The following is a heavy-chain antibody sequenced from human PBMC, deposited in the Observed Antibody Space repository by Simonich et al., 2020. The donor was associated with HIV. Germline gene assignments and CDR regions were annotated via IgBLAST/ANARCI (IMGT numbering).Heavy chain of an antibody. CDR3: ARLHPTTVTTPYFDY. CDR1: GGSFSGYY. CDR2: INHSGST. D-gene: IGHD4-17*01. J-gene: IGHJ4*02. V-gene: IGHV4-34*01. Sequence: QVQLQQWGAGLLKPSETLSLTCAVYGGSFSGYYWSWIRQPPGKVLEWIGEINHSGSTNYNPSLKSRVTISVDTSKNQFSLKLSSVTAADTAVYYCARLHPTTVTTPYFDYWCQGTLVTVSS.